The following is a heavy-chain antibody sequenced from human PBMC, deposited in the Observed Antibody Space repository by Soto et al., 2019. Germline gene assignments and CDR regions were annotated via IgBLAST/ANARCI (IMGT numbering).Heavy chain of an antibody. CDR2: IGNRGRTI. CDR1: GFTFSNYE. J-gene: IGHJ6*02. Sequence: GGSLRLSCAASGFTFSNYETNWVRQAPGKGLEWVSYIGNRGRTIYYADSVKGRSTISRDNAKNSLYLQMNSLRAEDTAVYYCARDPAIYSGKFDYGLDVWGQGTTVTAP. D-gene: IGHD4-4*01. CDR3: ARDPAIYSGKFDYGLDV. V-gene: IGHV3-48*03.